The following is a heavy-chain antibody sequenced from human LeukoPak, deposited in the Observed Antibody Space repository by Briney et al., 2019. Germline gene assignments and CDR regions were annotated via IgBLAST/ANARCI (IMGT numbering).Heavy chain of an antibody. V-gene: IGHV1-46*01. CDR2: INPSGGST. J-gene: IGHJ4*02. CDR3: ARGGKGNADGYNQALNY. CDR1: GYTFTNYY. Sequence: ASVKVSCEASGYTFTNYYIHWVRQAPGQGLEWMGIINPSGGSTSYAQKFQGRVTMTRATSTSTVYMELSSLRSEDTAVYHCARGGKGNADGYNQALNYWGQGTLVTVSS. D-gene: IGHD5-24*01.